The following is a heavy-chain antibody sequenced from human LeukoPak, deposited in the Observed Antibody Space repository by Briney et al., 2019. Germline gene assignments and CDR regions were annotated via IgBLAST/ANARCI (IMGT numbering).Heavy chain of an antibody. V-gene: IGHV4-59*01. CDR2: IYYSGST. D-gene: IGHD6-19*01. CDR3: ARDRLAVAERSHAFDI. Sequence: PSETLSLTCTVSGGSISSYYWSWIRQPPGKGLEWIGYIYYSGSTNYTPSLKSRVTISVDTSKNQFYLKLSSVTAADTAVYYCARDRLAVAERSHAFDIWGQGTMVTVSS. CDR1: GGSISSYY. J-gene: IGHJ3*02.